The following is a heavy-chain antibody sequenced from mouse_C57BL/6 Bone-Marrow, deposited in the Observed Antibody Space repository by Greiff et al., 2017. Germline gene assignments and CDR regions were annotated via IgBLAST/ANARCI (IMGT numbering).Heavy chain of an antibody. CDR2: IHPNSGST. CDR1: GYTFTSYW. V-gene: IGHV1-64*01. J-gene: IGHJ1*03. CDR3: ARDYYVSTYWYFDV. D-gene: IGHD1-1*01. Sequence: VQLQQPGAELVKPGASVKLSCKASGYTFTSYWMHWVKQRPGQGLEWIGMIHPNSGSTNYNEKFKSKATLTVDKSSSTAYMQLSSLTSEDSAVYYCARDYYVSTYWYFDVWGTGTTVTVSS.